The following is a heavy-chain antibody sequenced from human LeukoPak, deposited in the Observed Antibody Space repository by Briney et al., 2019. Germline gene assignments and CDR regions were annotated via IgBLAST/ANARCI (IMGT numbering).Heavy chain of an antibody. CDR1: GFTFSTYW. CDR2: IKGDGSEK. CDR3: AKGGMYYYDSSGYLFDY. D-gene: IGHD3-22*01. J-gene: IGHJ4*02. V-gene: IGHV3-7*03. Sequence: PGGSLRLSCAASGFTFSTYWMAWVRQAPGKGLEWVANIKGDGSEKYHGDSVTGRFTISRDNAKNSLYLQMNSLRAEDTAVYYCAKGGMYYYDSSGYLFDYWGQGTLVTVSS.